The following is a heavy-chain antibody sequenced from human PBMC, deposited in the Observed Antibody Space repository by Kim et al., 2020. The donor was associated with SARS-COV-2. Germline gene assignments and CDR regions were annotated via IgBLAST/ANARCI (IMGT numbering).Heavy chain of an antibody. CDR1: GFTFSSYE. V-gene: IGHV3-48*03. Sequence: GGSLRLSCAASGFTFSSYEMNWVRQAPGKGLEWVSYISSSGSTIYYADSVKGRFTISRDNAKNSLYLQMNSLRAEDTAVYYCARDGVDTAMALDPDYWGQGTLVTVSS. J-gene: IGHJ4*02. CDR2: ISSSGSTI. CDR3: ARDGVDTAMALDPDY. D-gene: IGHD5-18*01.